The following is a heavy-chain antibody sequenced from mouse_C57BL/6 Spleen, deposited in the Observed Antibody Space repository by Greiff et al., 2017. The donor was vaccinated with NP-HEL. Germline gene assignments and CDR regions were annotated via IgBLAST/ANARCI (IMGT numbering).Heavy chain of an antibody. CDR3: ARGGTRFDY. CDR2: IDPSDSYT. D-gene: IGHD3-3*01. V-gene: IGHV1-50*01. J-gene: IGHJ2*01. CDR1: GYTFTSYW. Sequence: VQLQQSGAELVKPGASVKLSCKASGYTFTSYWMQWVKQRPGQGLEWIGEIDPSDSYTNYNQKFKGKATLTVDTSSSTAYMQLSSLTSEDSAVYYCARGGTRFDYWGQGTTLTVSS.